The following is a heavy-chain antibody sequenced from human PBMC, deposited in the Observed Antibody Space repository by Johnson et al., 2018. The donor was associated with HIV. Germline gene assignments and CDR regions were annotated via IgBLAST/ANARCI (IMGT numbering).Heavy chain of an antibody. CDR2: IRYDGGTK. D-gene: IGHD6-19*01. J-gene: IGHJ3*02. Sequence: VQLVESGGGLVKPGGSLRLSCAASGFIFSNYYMSWIRQAPGKGLEWVAFIRYDGGTKYYADSVKGRFTFSRDNSKNTLYLQMNSLRAEDTAVYYCARDLETSGWYQGTFDIWGQGTMVTVSS. CDR1: GFIFSNYY. V-gene: IGHV3-30*02. CDR3: ARDLETSGWYQGTFDI.